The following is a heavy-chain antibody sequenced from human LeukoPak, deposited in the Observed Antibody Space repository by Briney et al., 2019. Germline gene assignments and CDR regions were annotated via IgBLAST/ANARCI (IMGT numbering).Heavy chain of an antibody. CDR1: GGSISTYY. V-gene: IGHV4-59*01. CDR3: ARVPQQWLVGGFDC. Sequence: SETLSLTCTVSGGSISTYYWSWIRQPPGKGLEWIGYIYYSGSTDYNPSLKSRVTISVDTSKNQFSLKLSSVTAADTAVYYCARVPQQWLVGGFDCWGQGTLVTVSS. CDR2: IYYSGST. D-gene: IGHD6-19*01. J-gene: IGHJ4*02.